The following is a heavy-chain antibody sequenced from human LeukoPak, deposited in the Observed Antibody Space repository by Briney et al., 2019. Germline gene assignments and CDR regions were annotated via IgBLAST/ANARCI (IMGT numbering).Heavy chain of an antibody. D-gene: IGHD5-12*01. V-gene: IGHV1-18*04. J-gene: IGHJ6*03. CDR1: GYTFTGYY. Sequence: GASVKVSCKASGYTFTGYYMHWVRQAPGQGLEWMGWISAYNGNTNYAQKLQGRVTMTTDTSTSTAYMELRSLRSDDTAVYYCARWTRGDSGYDWGDDYYYYYMDVWGKGTTVTVSS. CDR2: ISAYNGNT. CDR3: ARWTRGDSGYDWGDDYYYYYMDV.